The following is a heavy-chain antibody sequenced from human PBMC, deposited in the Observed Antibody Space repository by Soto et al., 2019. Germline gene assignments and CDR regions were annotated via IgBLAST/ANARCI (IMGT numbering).Heavy chain of an antibody. CDR1: GFTFSSYG. CDR3: ARVPTGRYGVWNY. D-gene: IGHD3-16*01. J-gene: IGHJ4*02. Sequence: EVQLVESGGGLVQPGGSLRLSCAASGFTFSSYGMHWVRQAPGKGLVWVSRINPDGTTTTYADSVKGRFTISRDNAKNTLYLQMNSLRGDDTAVYYCARVPTGRYGVWNYWGQGTLVTVSS. V-gene: IGHV3-74*01. CDR2: INPDGTTT.